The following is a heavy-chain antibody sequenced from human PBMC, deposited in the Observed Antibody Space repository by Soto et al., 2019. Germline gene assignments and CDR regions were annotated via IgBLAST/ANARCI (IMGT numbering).Heavy chain of an antibody. J-gene: IGHJ6*02. Sequence: PGGPLRLSCAPPGSSFSRFGIHWVPKAPGKGLEGVAVIWYDGSNKYYADSVKSRFTISRDNSNNMVYLQMNRLTAEDTAMHTCVSHARTAAEGHNYYCALDIWRQGSTVTVSS. D-gene: IGHD6-13*01. CDR3: VSHARTAAEGHNYYCALDI. CDR2: IWYDGSNK. V-gene: IGHV3-33*03. CDR1: GSSFSRFG.